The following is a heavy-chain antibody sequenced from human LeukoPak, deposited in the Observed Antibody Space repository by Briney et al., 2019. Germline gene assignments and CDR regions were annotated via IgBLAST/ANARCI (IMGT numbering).Heavy chain of an antibody. D-gene: IGHD5-12*01. Sequence: ASVKVSCKASGYTFTSYGISWVRQAPGQGLEWMGWISAYNGNTNYAQKLQGRVTMTTDTSTSTAYMELRSLRSDDTAVYYCASGGYSGYDPRDAFDIWGQGTMVTVSS. CDR1: GYTFTSYG. J-gene: IGHJ3*02. CDR3: ASGGYSGYDPRDAFDI. CDR2: ISAYNGNT. V-gene: IGHV1-18*01.